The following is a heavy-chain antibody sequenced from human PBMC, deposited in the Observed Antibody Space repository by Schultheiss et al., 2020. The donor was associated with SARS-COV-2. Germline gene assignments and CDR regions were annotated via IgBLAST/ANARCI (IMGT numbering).Heavy chain of an antibody. V-gene: IGHV4-31*11. D-gene: IGHD3-16*01. Sequence: SETLSLTCAVSGYSISDGFSWGWIRQPPGKGLEWIGYIYYSGSTYYNPSLESRVTISVDTSKNQFSLKLSSVTAADTAVYYCARVMITFGGVTNWFDPWGQGTLVTVSS. CDR3: ARVMITFGGVTNWFDP. CDR1: GYSISDGFS. CDR2: IYYSGST. J-gene: IGHJ5*02.